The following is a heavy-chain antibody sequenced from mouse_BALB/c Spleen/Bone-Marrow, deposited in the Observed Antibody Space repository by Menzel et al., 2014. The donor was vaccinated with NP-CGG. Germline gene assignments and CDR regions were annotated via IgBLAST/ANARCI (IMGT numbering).Heavy chain of an antibody. V-gene: IGHV5-6*01. CDR3: ASTITTVVAENAMDY. D-gene: IGHD1-1*01. Sequence: EVMLVESGGDLVKPGGSLKLSCAASGFTFSSYGMSWVRPTPDKRLEWVATISSGGSYTYYPDSVKGRFTISRDNAKNTLYLQMSSLKSEDTAMYYCASTITTVVAENAMDYWGQGTSVTVSS. CDR1: GFTFSSYG. CDR2: ISSGGSYT. J-gene: IGHJ4*01.